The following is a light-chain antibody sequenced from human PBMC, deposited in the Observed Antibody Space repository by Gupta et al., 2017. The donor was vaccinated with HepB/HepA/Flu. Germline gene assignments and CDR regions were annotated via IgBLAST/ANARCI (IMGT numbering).Light chain of an antibody. CDR1: QSVSAK. CDR2: GES. V-gene: IGKV3-15*01. CDR3: QQYNQWPVT. Sequence: IVMTQSPATLSVSPGERATLSCRASQSVSAKLARYQQKTGQAPRLLIYGESTRATGIPDRFRGSGSGTEFTLTISSLQSEDFAIYYCQQYNQWPVTFGQGTRLEIK. J-gene: IGKJ5*01.